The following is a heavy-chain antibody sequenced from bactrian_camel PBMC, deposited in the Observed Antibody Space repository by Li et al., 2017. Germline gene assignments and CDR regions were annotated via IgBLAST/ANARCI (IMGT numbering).Heavy chain of an antibody. V-gene: IGHV3S60*01. J-gene: IGHJ4*01. CDR1: GYIYNIGC. D-gene: IGHD1*01. CDR3: AGGPLTY. CDR2: INRRGIIT. Sequence: HVQLVESGGGSVQAGGSLRLSCAASGYIYNIGCMGWFRQAPGKEREGVECINRRGIITYYADSVKGRFTLSRDNAKNTLYLQMNSLKPEDTAMYYCAGGPLTYWGQGTQVTVS.